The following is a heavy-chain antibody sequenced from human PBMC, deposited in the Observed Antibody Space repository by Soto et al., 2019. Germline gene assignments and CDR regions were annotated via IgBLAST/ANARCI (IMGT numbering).Heavy chain of an antibody. Sequence: PGGSLRLSCAASGFTFSSYAMSWVRQAPGKGLEWVSAISGSGGSTYYADSVKGRFTISRDNSKNALYLQMNSLGAEDTAVYYCATVSTRSSWPNWFDPWGQGTLVTVSS. D-gene: IGHD6-13*01. CDR1: GFTFSSYA. CDR2: ISGSGGST. J-gene: IGHJ5*02. V-gene: IGHV3-23*01. CDR3: ATVSTRSSWPNWFDP.